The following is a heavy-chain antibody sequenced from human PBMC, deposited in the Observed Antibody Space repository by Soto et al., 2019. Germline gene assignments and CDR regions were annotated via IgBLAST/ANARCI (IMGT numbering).Heavy chain of an antibody. CDR3: ERYQYYYCSGSLNWFDP. J-gene: IGHJ5*02. V-gene: IGHV4-4*07. CDR1: GGSISSYY. D-gene: IGHD3-10*01. CDR2: NYTSGST. Sequence: QVQLQASGPGLVKPSETLALTCTVSGGSISSYYWSWIRQPAGKGLEWIGRNYTSGSTNYNPSLKSRVTMSVDTSKSQFSRKLSSVTAADTAVYYCERYQYYYCSGSLNWFDPWCQRTLVTVSS.